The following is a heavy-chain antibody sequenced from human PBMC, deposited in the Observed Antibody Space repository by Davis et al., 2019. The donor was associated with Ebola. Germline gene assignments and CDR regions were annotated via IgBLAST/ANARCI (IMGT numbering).Heavy chain of an antibody. CDR2: IKQDGSEK. Sequence: GESLKISCAASGFTFSSYSMNWVRQAPGKGLEWVANIKQDGSEKYYVDSVKGRFTISRDNAKNSLYLQMNSLRAEDTAVYYCARGLDDYIWGSYRYPYWFGYWGQGTLVTVSS. CDR1: GFTFSSYS. CDR3: ARGLDDYIWGSYRYPYWFGY. D-gene: IGHD3-16*02. J-gene: IGHJ4*02. V-gene: IGHV3-7*03.